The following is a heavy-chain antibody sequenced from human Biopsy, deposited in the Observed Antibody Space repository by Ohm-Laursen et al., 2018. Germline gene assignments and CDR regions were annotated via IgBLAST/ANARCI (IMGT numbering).Heavy chain of an antibody. CDR3: GRVWLWRGYGMDV. Sequence: GTLSLTCTVSGGSMSDHYWSWLRQTPGKGLEWLGYIHYTWKTTHNPSLESRITISVDTSKSKFSLQLDSMTAADTAVYYCGRVWLWRGYGMDVWGQGTTVTVSS. CDR1: GGSMSDHY. D-gene: IGHD6-19*01. V-gene: IGHV4-59*11. J-gene: IGHJ6*02. CDR2: IHYTWKT.